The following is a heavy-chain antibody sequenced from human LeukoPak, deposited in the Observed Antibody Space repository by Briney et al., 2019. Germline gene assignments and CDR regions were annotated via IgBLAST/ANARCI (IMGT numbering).Heavy chain of an antibody. CDR2: TYYSGST. Sequence: SETLSLTSTVSGGSITNYYWSWIRQPLGKGLEWIGYTYYSGSTNYNPSFKSRVTISVDTSENQFSLRLTSVTAADTAVYYCARQRYSGSYYFDSWGQGSLATVSS. V-gene: IGHV4-59*08. D-gene: IGHD1-26*01. CDR1: GGSITNYY. CDR3: ARQRYSGSYYFDS. J-gene: IGHJ4*02.